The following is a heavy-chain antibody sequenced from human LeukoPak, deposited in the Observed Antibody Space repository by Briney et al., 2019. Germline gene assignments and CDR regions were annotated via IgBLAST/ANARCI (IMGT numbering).Heavy chain of an antibody. D-gene: IGHD1-26*01. V-gene: IGHV3-30*02. Sequence: PGGSLRLSCAASGFTFSSYGMHWVRQAPGKGLEWVAFIRYDGSNKYYADSVKGRFTISRDNSKNTLYLQMNSLRAEDTAVYYCAKDNRPPVLVGATNNWFDPWGQGTLVTVSS. CDR1: GFTFSSYG. J-gene: IGHJ5*02. CDR2: IRYDGSNK. CDR3: AKDNRPPVLVGATNNWFDP.